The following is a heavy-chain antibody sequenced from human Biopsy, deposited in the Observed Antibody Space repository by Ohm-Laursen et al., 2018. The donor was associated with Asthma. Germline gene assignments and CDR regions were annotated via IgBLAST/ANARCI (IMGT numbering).Heavy chain of an antibody. D-gene: IGHD3-22*01. V-gene: IGHV3-53*01. CDR2: IYSGGTS. Sequence: SLRLSCSASGFAVSRDHMFWVRQAPGKGLEWVSVIYSGGTSHTAGSVRGRFTISRDHSKNTLYLQMHSLRAEDTAVYYCARGDSSNWSHYYFDYWGQGTLVTVSS. J-gene: IGHJ4*02. CDR3: ARGDSSNWSHYYFDY. CDR1: GFAVSRDH.